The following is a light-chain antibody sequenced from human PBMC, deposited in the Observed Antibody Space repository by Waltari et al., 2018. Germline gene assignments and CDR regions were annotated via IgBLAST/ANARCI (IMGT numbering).Light chain of an antibody. CDR2: NNS. CDR1: RANIGSNP. Sequence: QSVLTQPPSASGTPGQRVTISCSGSRANIGSNPVNWYQQLPGTAPKLLINNNSQRPSGVPDRFSGSKSGTSASLAISGLLSDDEAEYYCAAWDDSLSGYVFGTGTNVSVL. CDR3: AAWDDSLSGYV. J-gene: IGLJ1*01. V-gene: IGLV1-44*01.